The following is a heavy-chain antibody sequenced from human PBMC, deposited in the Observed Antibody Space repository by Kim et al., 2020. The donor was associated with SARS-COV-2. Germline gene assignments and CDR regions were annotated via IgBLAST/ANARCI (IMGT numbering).Heavy chain of an antibody. CDR1: GFTFSSYS. D-gene: IGHD3-10*01. J-gene: IGHJ6*02. CDR3: ARGMGGDYYYGMDV. Sequence: GGSLRLSCAASGFTFSSYSMNWVRQAPGKGLEWVSSISSSSSYIYYADSVKGRFTISRDNAKNSLYLQMNSLRAEDTAVYYCARGMGGDYYYGMDVWGQGTTVTVSS. CDR2: ISSSSSYI. V-gene: IGHV3-21*01.